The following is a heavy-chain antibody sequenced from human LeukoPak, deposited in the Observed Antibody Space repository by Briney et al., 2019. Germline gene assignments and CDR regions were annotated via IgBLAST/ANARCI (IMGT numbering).Heavy chain of an antibody. CDR3: ARSPSIADPYFDY. CDR2: IIPIFGTA. V-gene: IGHV1-69*13. D-gene: IGHD6-6*01. CDR1: GGTFSSYA. Sequence: GASVKVSCKASGGTFSSYAISWVRQAPGQGLEWMGGIIPIFGTANYAQKFQGRVTITADESTSTAYMELSSLRSEDTAVYCCARSPSIADPYFDYWGQGTLVTVSS. J-gene: IGHJ4*02.